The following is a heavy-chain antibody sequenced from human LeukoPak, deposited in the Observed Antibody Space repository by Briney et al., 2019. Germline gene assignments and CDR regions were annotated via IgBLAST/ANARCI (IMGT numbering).Heavy chain of an antibody. CDR3: ARDSRNYYDSSGRYYFDY. D-gene: IGHD3-22*01. J-gene: IGHJ4*02. V-gene: IGHV4-4*07. CDR2: IYTSGST. Sequence: SETLSLTCTVSGGSISSYYWSWIRQPAGKGLEWIGRIYTSGSTNYNPSLKSRVTISVDTSKNQFSLKLSSVTAADTAVYYCARDSRNYYDSSGRYYFDYWGQGTLVTVSS. CDR1: GGSISSYY.